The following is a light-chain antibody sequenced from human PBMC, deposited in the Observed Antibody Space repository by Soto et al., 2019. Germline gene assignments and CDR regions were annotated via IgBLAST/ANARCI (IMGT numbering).Light chain of an antibody. V-gene: IGLV8-61*01. CDR2: STN. J-gene: IGLJ3*02. CDR3: VLYMGSGIRV. CDR1: SGSVSTSYY. Sequence: QSVLTQEPSFSVSPGGTVTLTCGLSSGSVSTSYYPSWYQQTPGQAPRTLIDSTNTRSSGVPDRFSGSILGNKAALTITGAQADDESDYYCVLYMGSGIRVFGGGTQLTVL.